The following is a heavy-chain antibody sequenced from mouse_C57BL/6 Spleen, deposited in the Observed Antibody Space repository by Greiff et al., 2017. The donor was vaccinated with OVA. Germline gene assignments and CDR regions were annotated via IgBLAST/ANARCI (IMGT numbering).Heavy chain of an antibody. CDR2: IDPEAGGT. J-gene: IGHJ4*01. CDR3: TRKDYYGSSYYALDY. Sequence: VQLQQSGAELVRPGASVTLSCKASGYTFTDYEMHWVKQTPVHGLEWIGAIDPEAGGTAYNQKFKGKAILTADKSSSTAYMELRSLTSEDSAVYDCTRKDYYGSSYYALDYWGQGTSVTVSA. V-gene: IGHV1-15*01. D-gene: IGHD1-1*01. CDR1: GYTFTDYE.